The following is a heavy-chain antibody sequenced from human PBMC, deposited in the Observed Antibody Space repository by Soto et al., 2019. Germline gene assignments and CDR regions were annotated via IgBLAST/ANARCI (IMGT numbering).Heavy chain of an antibody. CDR3: ARSIAARPAAYYFDY. CDR1: GFTFSSYA. V-gene: IGHV3-23*01. CDR2: ISGSGGST. J-gene: IGHJ4*02. Sequence: GGALSLSCAASGFTFSSYAMSWVRQAPGKGLEWVSAISGSGGSTYYADSVKGRFTISRDNSKNTLYLQMNSLRAEDTAVYYCARSIAARPAAYYFDYWGQGTLVTVSS. D-gene: IGHD6-6*01.